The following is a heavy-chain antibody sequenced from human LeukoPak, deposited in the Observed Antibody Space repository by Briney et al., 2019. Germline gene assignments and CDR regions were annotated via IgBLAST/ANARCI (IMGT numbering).Heavy chain of an antibody. Sequence: PGGSLRLSCAASGFTFSSYSMNWVRQAPGKGLEWVSSISSSSSYIYYADSVKGRFTISRDNAKNSLYLQMNSLRAEDTAVYYCASWPDERLTKKPYGAGSYNTYYYYGMAVWGKGPTVTVSS. CDR2: ISSSSSYI. CDR1: GFTFSSYS. J-gene: IGHJ6*04. D-gene: IGHD3-10*01. CDR3: ASWPDERLTKKPYGAGSYNTYYYYGMAV. V-gene: IGHV3-21*01.